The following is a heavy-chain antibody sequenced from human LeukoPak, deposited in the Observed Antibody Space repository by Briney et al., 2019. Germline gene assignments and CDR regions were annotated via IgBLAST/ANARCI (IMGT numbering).Heavy chain of an antibody. Sequence: GGSLRLSCAASGFTFSSYAMSWVRQAPGKGLEWVSAISGSGGSTYYADSVKGRFTISRDNSKNTLYRQMNSLRAEDTAVYYCAKDPYSGSYFDYWGQGILVTVSS. CDR1: GFTFSSYA. CDR2: ISGSGGST. V-gene: IGHV3-23*01. CDR3: AKDPYSGSYFDY. J-gene: IGHJ4*02. D-gene: IGHD1-26*01.